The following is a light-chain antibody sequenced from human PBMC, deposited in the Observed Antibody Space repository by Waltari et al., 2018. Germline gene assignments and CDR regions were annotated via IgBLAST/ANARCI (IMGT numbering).Light chain of an antibody. Sequence: QSVLTQPPSASGTPGQRVTISCSGRSANIGRNYVYWYQQLPGTAPKLLIYRNNQRPSGVPDRFFGSKSGTSASLAISGLRSEDEADYYCAAWDDSLSGYVFGTGTKVTVL. CDR3: AAWDDSLSGYV. J-gene: IGLJ1*01. V-gene: IGLV1-47*01. CDR1: SANIGRNY. CDR2: RNN.